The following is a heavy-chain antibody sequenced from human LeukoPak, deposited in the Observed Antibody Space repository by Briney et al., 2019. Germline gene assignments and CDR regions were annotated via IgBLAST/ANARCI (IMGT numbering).Heavy chain of an antibody. V-gene: IGHV1-2*02. Sequence: ASVKVSCKASGYTFTGYYMHGVRQAPGQGLEWMGWINPNSGGTNYAQKFQGRVTMTRDTSISTAYMELSRLRSDDTAVYYCARARKDDWGSFNFDYWGQGTLVTVSS. CDR3: ARARKDDWGSFNFDY. CDR2: INPNSGGT. CDR1: GYTFTGYY. D-gene: IGHD7-27*01. J-gene: IGHJ4*02.